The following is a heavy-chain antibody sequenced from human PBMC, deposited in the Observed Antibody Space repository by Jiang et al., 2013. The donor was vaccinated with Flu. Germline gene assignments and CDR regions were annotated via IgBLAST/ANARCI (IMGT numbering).Heavy chain of an antibody. CDR1: GGSVSSGSYY. Sequence: LLKPSETLSLTCTVSGGSVSSGSYYWTWIRQPPGKGLEWIGYIYYSGSTNYNPSLKSRVTISVDTSKNQFSLKLSSVTAADTAVYYCARDPMEGQRRGAFDIWGQGTMVTVSS. CDR2: IYYSGST. V-gene: IGHV4-61*01. J-gene: IGHJ3*02. CDR3: ARDPMEGQRRGAFDI. D-gene: IGHD1-1*01.